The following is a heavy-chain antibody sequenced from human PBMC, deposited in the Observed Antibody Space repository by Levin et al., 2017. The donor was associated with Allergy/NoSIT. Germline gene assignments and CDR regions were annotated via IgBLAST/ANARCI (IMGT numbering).Heavy chain of an antibody. CDR1: GYSFGTYW. Sequence: ASVKVSCKGSGYSFGTYWIGWVRQMPGKGLEWVGIIYPGDSDPIYSPSFQGQVTISVDESINTAYLQLSSVKASDTAMYYCGRRGDFSNFMYYLDYWGQGTLVTVSA. CDR2: IYPGDSDP. D-gene: IGHD4-11*01. CDR3: GRRGDFSNFMYYLDY. V-gene: IGHV5-51*01. J-gene: IGHJ4*02.